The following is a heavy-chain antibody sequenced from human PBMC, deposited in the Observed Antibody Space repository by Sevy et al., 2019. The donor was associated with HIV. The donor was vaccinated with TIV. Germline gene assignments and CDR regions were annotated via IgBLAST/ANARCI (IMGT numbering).Heavy chain of an antibody. CDR2: INHSGST. V-gene: IGHV4-34*01. D-gene: IGHD5-18*01. CDR1: GGSFSGYY. CDR3: ARATSLVTGPNNYYFDY. Sequence: SQTLSLTCAVYGGSFSGYYGSWIRQPPGKGLDWIGEINHSGSTNYNPSLKSRVTISLDTSKNQFSLKLSSVTAADTAVYYCARATSLVTGPNNYYFDYWGQGTLVTVSS. J-gene: IGHJ4*02.